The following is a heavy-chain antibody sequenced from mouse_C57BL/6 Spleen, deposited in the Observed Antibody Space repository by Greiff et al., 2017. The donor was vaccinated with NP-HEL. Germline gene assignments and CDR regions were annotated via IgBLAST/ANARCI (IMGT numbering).Heavy chain of an antibody. D-gene: IGHD1-1*01. CDR1: GFTFSDYG. V-gene: IGHV5-17*01. CDR3: ARDYGSSHYFDY. CDR2: ISSGSSTI. Sequence: EVKLQESGGGLVKPGGSLKLSCAASGFTFSDYGMHWVRQAPEKGLEWVAYISSGSSTIYYADTVKGRFTISRDNAKNTLFLQMTSLRSEDTAMYYCARDYGSSHYFDYWGQGTTLTVSS. J-gene: IGHJ2*01.